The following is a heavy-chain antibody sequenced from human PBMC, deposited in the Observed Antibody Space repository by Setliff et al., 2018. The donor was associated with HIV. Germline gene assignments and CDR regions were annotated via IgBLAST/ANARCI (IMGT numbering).Heavy chain of an antibody. CDR2: INGGGNYI. Sequence: GSLRLSCAASGFTFSTYDMTWVRQAPGKGREWVSLINGGGNYIQYADSVKGRFIISRDNSKNMLYLQMNSLRAEDTALYYCTKREAGAKPFDYWGRGTLVTVSS. CDR3: TKREAGAKPFDY. D-gene: IGHD1-26*01. V-gene: IGHV3-23*03. J-gene: IGHJ4*02. CDR1: GFTFSTYD.